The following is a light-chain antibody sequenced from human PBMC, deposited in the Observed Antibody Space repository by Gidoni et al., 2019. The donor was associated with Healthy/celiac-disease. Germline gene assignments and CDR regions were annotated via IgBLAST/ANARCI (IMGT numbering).Light chain of an antibody. CDR3: QAWDSSTVV. J-gene: IGLJ2*01. CDR1: KLGDKY. Sequence: SYELTQPPPVPVSPGQTASIPCSGDKLGDKYACWYQQKPGQSPVLVIYQDSKRPPGLPERFSGSNSGNTATLTISGTQAMDEADYYCQAWDSSTVVFGGGTKLTVL. V-gene: IGLV3-1*01. CDR2: QDS.